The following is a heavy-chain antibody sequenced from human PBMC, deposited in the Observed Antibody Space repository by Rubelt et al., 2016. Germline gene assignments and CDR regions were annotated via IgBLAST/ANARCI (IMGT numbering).Heavy chain of an antibody. Sequence: QVQLQESGPGLVKPSETLSLTCTVSGGSISSYYWSWIRQPPGKGLEWIGYIYYSGSTNYNPSFKSGVTISGDTSKNQCSRKLSSVTAADTAVYYFARTPLIYGSGSYYLDYWGQGTLVTVSS. CDR1: GGSISSYY. J-gene: IGHJ4*02. D-gene: IGHD3-10*01. V-gene: IGHV4-59*01. CDR2: IYYSGST. CDR3: ARTPLIYGSGSYYLDY.